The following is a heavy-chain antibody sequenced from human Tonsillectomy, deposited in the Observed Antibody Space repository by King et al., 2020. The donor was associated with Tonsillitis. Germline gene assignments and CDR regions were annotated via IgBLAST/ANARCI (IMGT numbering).Heavy chain of an antibody. D-gene: IGHD3-10*01. CDR2: ISGSGDST. CDR1: GFSFSSYA. CDR3: ANDYYGSGSYSRFDY. V-gene: IGHV3-23*04. J-gene: IGHJ4*02. Sequence: VQLVQSGGGSVQPGGSLRLSCAASGFSFSSYAMTLVRQAPGKGLEWVSTISGSGDSTYYAESVKGRFTISRDNSKNTLYLQMNSLRAEDTAVYYCANDYYGSGSYSRFDYWGQGTLVTVSS.